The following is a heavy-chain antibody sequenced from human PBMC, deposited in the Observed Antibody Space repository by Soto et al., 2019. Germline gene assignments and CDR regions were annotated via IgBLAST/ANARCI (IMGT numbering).Heavy chain of an antibody. CDR1: GFTFSSYG. CDR2: ISYDGSNK. CDR3: AKDRAVVKYYYYYGMDV. J-gene: IGHJ6*02. Sequence: GGSLRLSCAASGFTFSSYGMHWVRQAPGKGLEWVAVISYDGSNKYYADSVKGRFTISRDNSKNTLYLQMNSLRAEGTAVYYCAKDRAVVKYYYYYGMDVWGQGTTVTVSS. V-gene: IGHV3-30*18. D-gene: IGHD2-21*01.